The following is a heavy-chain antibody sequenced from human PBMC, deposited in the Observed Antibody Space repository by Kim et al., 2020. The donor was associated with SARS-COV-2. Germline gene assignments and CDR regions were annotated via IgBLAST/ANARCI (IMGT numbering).Heavy chain of an antibody. CDR1: GFTFSSYG. J-gene: IGHJ6*02. CDR2: IWYDGSNK. Sequence: GGSLRLSCAASGFTFSSYGMHWVRPAPGKGLEWVAVIWYDGSNKYYADSVKGRFTISRDNSKNTLYLQMNCLRAEDTAVYYCARGGGQGLRWFYGMDVWGQGTTVTVSS. V-gene: IGHV3-33*01. D-gene: IGHD4-17*01. CDR3: ARGGGQGLRWFYGMDV.